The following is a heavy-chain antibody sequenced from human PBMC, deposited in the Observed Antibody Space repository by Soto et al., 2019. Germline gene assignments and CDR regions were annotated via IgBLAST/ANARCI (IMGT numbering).Heavy chain of an antibody. CDR2: IHQYGSEK. CDR3: ATSLGPSTYHHGSGSPADI. Sequence: EVQLVESGGGLVQPGGSLTLSCVASGITFRSYWMSWVRQAPGKGLEWVANIHQYGSEKHYMESVKGRFSISRDNAENSVYLQMNRLRAEDTDVYYCATSLGPSTYHHGSGSPADIWGRGTMVTVSS. J-gene: IGHJ3*02. CDR1: GITFRSYW. D-gene: IGHD3-10*01. V-gene: IGHV3-7*01.